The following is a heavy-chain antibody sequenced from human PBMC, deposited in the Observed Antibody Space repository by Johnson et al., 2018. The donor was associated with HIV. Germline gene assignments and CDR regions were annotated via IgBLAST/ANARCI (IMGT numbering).Heavy chain of an antibody. CDR1: GFTFSSYW. CDR2: IWYDGSNK. D-gene: IGHD2-15*01. Sequence: VQLVESGGGLVQPGGSLRLSCAASGFTFSSYWMSWVRQAPGKGLEWVAVIWYDGSNKYYADSVKGRFTISRDNSKNTLYLQMNSMRAEDTALYYCAASPEDLRAFDIWGQGTMVTVSS. CDR3: AASPEDLRAFDI. V-gene: IGHV3-33*08. J-gene: IGHJ3*02.